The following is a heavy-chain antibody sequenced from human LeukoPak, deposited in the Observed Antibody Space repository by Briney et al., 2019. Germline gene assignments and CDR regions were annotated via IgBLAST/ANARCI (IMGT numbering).Heavy chain of an antibody. V-gene: IGHV4-39*01. CDR1: GGSISSSSYY. CDR2: IYYSGST. Sequence: SETLSLTCTVSGGSISSSSYYWGWIRQPPGKGLEWIGSIYYSGSTYYNPSLKSRVTISVDTSKNQFSLKLSSVTAADTAVYYCARMFHAQGYYYYGMDVWGQGATVTVSS. CDR3: ARMFHAQGYYYYGMDV. D-gene: IGHD2/OR15-2a*01. J-gene: IGHJ6*01.